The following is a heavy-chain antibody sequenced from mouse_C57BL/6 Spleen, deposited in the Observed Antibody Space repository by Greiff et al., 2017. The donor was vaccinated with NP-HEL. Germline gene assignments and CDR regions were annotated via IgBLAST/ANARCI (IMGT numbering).Heavy chain of an antibody. D-gene: IGHD1-1*01. Sequence: EVQVVESGPELVKPGDSVKISCKASGYSFTGYFMNWVMQSHGKSLEWIGRINPYNGDTFYNQKFKGKATLTVDKSSSTAHMELRSLTSEDSAVYYCARGDYGSRYYFDYWGQGTTLTVSS. CDR1: GYSFTGYF. CDR3: ARGDYGSRYYFDY. CDR2: INPYNGDT. V-gene: IGHV1-20*01. J-gene: IGHJ2*01.